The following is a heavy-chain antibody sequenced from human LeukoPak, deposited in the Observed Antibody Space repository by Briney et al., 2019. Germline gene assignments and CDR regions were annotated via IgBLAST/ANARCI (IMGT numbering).Heavy chain of an antibody. J-gene: IGHJ5*02. CDR2: ISGSGGST. Sequence: GGSLRLSCAAYGFTFSSYAMSWVRQAPGKGLERVSFISGSGGSTYNANPVTGRFTISNDNSKNTLYLQMNSLRAEDTAVYYCAKVAVPAALNWFDPWGQGTLVTVSS. CDR1: GFTFSSYA. D-gene: IGHD2-2*01. V-gene: IGHV3-23*01. CDR3: AKVAVPAALNWFDP.